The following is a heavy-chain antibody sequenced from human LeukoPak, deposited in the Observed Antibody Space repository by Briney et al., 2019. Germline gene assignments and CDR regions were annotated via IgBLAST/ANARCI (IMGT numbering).Heavy chain of an antibody. D-gene: IGHD3-22*01. CDR2: ISWNSGSR. CDR1: GFTFDDYA. Sequence: GGSLRLSCAASGFTFDDYAMHWVRQAPGKGLEWVSGISWNSGSRGYADSVKGRFTISRDNSKNTLYLQMNSLRSEDTAVYYCATGSGSGYDYWGQGTLVTVSS. J-gene: IGHJ4*02. V-gene: IGHV3-9*01. CDR3: ATGSGSGYDY.